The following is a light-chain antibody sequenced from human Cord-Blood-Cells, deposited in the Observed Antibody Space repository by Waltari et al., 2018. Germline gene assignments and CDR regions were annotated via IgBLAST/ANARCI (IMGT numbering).Light chain of an antibody. J-gene: IGKJ4*01. Sequence: AIRMTQSTSSFSASTGDRVTITCRASQGISSYLAWYQQQPGKAPKLLIYASSTLQSGVPSRFSGSGSGTDFTLTISCLQSEDFATYYCQQYYSYPLTFGGGTKVEIK. CDR1: QGISSY. CDR3: QQYYSYPLT. V-gene: IGKV1-8*01. CDR2: ASS.